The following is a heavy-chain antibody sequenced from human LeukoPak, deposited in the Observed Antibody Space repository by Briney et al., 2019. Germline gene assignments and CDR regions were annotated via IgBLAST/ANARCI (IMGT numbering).Heavy chain of an antibody. Sequence: SETLSLTCTVSGCSISSYYWSWIRQPAGKGLEWIGRIYTSGSTNYNPSLKSRVTMSVDTSKNQFSLKLSSVTAADTAVYYCARVSKVGYCSGGSCYYYYGMDVWGQGTTVTVSS. V-gene: IGHV4-4*07. CDR1: GCSISSYY. J-gene: IGHJ6*02. D-gene: IGHD2-15*01. CDR2: IYTSGST. CDR3: ARVSKVGYCSGGSCYYYYGMDV.